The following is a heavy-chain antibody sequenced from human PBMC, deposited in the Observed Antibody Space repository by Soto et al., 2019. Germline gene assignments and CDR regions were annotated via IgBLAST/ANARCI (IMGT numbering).Heavy chain of an antibody. J-gene: IGHJ4*02. D-gene: IGHD3-3*02. CDR3: ARSPFLECN. CDR2: ISSSGTTI. CDR1: GFTFSSYE. Sequence: TVGSLRLSCAASGFTFSSYEMNWVRQAPGKGLEWVSYISSSGTTIYYADSVKGRFTISRDNAKNSLFLRMNSLRVEDTAVYYCARSPFLECNWAQGTLVTVSS. V-gene: IGHV3-48*03.